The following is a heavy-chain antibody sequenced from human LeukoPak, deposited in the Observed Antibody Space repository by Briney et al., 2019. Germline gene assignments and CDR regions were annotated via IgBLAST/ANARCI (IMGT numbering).Heavy chain of an antibody. Sequence: GASVKVSCKASGYTFTGYYMHWVRQAPGQGLEWMGWIIPNSGGTNYAQKFQGRVTMTRDTSISTAYVELSRLRSDDTAVYYCAREALGYCSGGSCDSGALDIWGQGTMVIVSS. CDR1: GYTFTGYY. V-gene: IGHV1-2*02. D-gene: IGHD2-15*01. CDR2: IIPNSGGT. J-gene: IGHJ3*02. CDR3: AREALGYCSGGSCDSGALDI.